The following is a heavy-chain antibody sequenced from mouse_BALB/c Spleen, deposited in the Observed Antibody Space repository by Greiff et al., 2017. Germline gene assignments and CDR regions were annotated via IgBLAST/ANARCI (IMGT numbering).Heavy chain of an antibody. V-gene: IGHV6-6*02. J-gene: IGHJ2*01. D-gene: IGHD3-3*01. CDR1: GFTFSSYW. CDR3: TGGRQYYFDY. CDR2: IRLKSDNYAT. Sequence: EVQLVESGGGLVQPGGSMKLSCVASGFTFSSYWMSWVRQSPEKGLEWVAEIRLKSDNYATHYAESVKGKFTISRDDSKSRLYLQMNSLRAEDTGIYYCTGGRQYYFDYWGQGTTLTVSS.